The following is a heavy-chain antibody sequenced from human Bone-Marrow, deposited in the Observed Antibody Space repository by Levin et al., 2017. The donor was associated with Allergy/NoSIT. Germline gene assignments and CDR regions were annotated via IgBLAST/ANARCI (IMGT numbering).Heavy chain of an antibody. CDR3: ALNLVRGVIIQYHHGMDV. J-gene: IGHJ6*02. D-gene: IGHD3-10*01. CDR2: IIPVFSTA. Sequence: AASVKVSCKASGGTFGNYAISWVRQAPGQGLVWMGGIIPVFSTANYAQRFQGRVTFTADKSTGTAYMELSSLRSEDTAVYYCALNLVRGVIIQYHHGMDVWGQGTTVTVSS. CDR1: GGTFGNYA. V-gene: IGHV1-69*06.